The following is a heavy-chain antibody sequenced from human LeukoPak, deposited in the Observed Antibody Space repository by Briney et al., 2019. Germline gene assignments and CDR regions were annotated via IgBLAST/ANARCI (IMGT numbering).Heavy chain of an antibody. CDR2: INHSGST. J-gene: IGHJ2*01. V-gene: IGHV4-34*01. CDR1: GASFSGYY. D-gene: IGHD3-22*01. CDR3: ARVSDYYDSSGYYWYFDL. Sequence: SETLSLTCAVYGASFSGYYWSWIRQPPGKGLEWLGEINHSGSTNYNPSLKSRVTISVDTSKNQFSLKLSSVTAADTAVYYCARVSDYYDSSGYYWYFDLWGRGTLVTVSS.